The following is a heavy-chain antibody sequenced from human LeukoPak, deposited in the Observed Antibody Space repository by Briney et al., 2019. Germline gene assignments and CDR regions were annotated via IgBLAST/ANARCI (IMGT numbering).Heavy chain of an antibody. CDR2: FDPEDGET. CDR3: ATEIPIRVDILTGYPRGYYGMDV. Sequence: ASVTVSCKVSGYTLTELSMHWVRQAPGKGLEWMGGFDPEDGETIYAQKFQGRVTMTEDTSTDTAYMELSSLRSEDTAVYYCATEIPIRVDILTGYPRGYYGMDVWGQGTTVTVSS. V-gene: IGHV1-24*01. J-gene: IGHJ6*02. CDR1: GYTLTELS. D-gene: IGHD3-9*01.